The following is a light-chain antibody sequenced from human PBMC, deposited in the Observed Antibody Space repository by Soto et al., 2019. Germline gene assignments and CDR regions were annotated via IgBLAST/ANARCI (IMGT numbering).Light chain of an antibody. CDR1: CSAVGIFDF. CDR3: THIQGVALGV. CDR2: RVS. Sequence: QSVLIQPPSVSGSPRESVTISCTGTCSAVGIFDFVSWPQQLPSTVPKSMVCRVSSRPSGVRDRFSGSKSGSAASMIISGLQADDETDYYFTHIQGVALGVFGGGTKLTVL. J-gene: IGLJ2*01. V-gene: IGLV2-18*02.